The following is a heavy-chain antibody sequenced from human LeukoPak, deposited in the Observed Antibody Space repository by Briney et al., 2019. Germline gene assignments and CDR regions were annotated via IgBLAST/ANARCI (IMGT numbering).Heavy chain of an antibody. D-gene: IGHD4-23*01. V-gene: IGHV3-66*01. CDR3: ARVSSSGISFDY. Sequence: QTGGSLRLSCAASGFTFSSYAMSWVRQAPGKGLEWVSVIYSGGSTYYADSVKGRFTISRDNSKNTLYLQMNSLRAEDTAVYYCARVSSSGISFDYWGQGTLVAVSS. J-gene: IGHJ4*02. CDR2: IYSGGST. CDR1: GFTFSSYA.